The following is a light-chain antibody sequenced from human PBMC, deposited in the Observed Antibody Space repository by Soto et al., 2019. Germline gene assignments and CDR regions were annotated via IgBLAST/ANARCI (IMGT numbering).Light chain of an antibody. CDR1: QSVSTF. CDR2: AAS. V-gene: IGKV1-39*01. Sequence: DIQMTQSPSSLSASVGDRVTLTCRTSQSVSTFLNWYQLIPGKAPKVLVYAASSLQSGVPSRFSGSGSGTDFTLTISSLQPEDCATYYCQQSYSSLWTFGQGTKVDIK. J-gene: IGKJ1*01. CDR3: QQSYSSLWT.